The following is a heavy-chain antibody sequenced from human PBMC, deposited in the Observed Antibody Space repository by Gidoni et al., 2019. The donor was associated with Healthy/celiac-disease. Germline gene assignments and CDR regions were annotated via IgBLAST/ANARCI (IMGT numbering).Heavy chain of an antibody. J-gene: IGHJ4*02. CDR2: INQSGST. CDR3: ARKGGDIVVVPAARGGNFDY. CDR1: GGSFSGYY. V-gene: IGHV4-34*01. Sequence: QVQLQQWGAGLLKPSETLSLTCAVYGGSFSGYYWSWIRQPPGKGLEWIGEINQSGSTNYDPSLKSRVTISVDTSKNQFSLKLSSVTAADTAVYYCARKGGDIVVVPAARGGNFDYWGQGTLVTVSS. D-gene: IGHD2-2*01.